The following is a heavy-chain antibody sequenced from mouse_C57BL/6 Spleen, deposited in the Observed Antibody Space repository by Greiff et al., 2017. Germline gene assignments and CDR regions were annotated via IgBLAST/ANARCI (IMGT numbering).Heavy chain of an antibody. CDR2: INPNNGGT. CDR1: GYTFTDYY. J-gene: IGHJ2*01. Sequence: EVQLQQSGPELVKPGASVKISCKASGYTFTDYYMNWVKQSPGKSLEWIGDINPNNGGTSYNQKFKGKATLTVDKSSSTAYMELRSLTSEDSAVYYCARFDGYYVLFDYWGQGTTLTVSS. D-gene: IGHD2-3*01. V-gene: IGHV1-26*01. CDR3: ARFDGYYVLFDY.